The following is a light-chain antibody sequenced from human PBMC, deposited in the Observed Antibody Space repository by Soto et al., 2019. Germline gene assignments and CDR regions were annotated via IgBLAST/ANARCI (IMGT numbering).Light chain of an antibody. CDR1: SSNIGNNA. Sequence: QSVLTQPPSVSEAPRQRVTISCSGSSSNIGNNAVNWYQQLPGKAPKLLIYYDVLLPSGVSDRFSGSKSATSASLASSGLQSEDQADYYCAAWDDSLNGYVFGTGTKVTVL. V-gene: IGLV1-36*01. CDR3: AAWDDSLNGYV. J-gene: IGLJ1*01. CDR2: YDV.